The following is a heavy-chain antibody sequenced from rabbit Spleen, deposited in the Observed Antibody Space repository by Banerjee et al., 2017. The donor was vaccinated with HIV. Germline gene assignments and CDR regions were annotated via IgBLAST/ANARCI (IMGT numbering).Heavy chain of an antibody. V-gene: IGHV1S45*01. D-gene: IGHD8-1*01. J-gene: IGHJ6*01. CDR2: IYVGDGHR. CDR3: ARDTGSSFSSYGMDL. CDR1: GFSFRGNR. Sequence: QEQLEESGGDLVKPGASLTLTCTASGFSFRGNRPCWVCQAPGKGLESNACIYVGDGHRYYASWAKGRFTISKTSSTTVTLQMTSLTVADTATYFCARDTGSSFSSYGMDLWGQGTLVTVS.